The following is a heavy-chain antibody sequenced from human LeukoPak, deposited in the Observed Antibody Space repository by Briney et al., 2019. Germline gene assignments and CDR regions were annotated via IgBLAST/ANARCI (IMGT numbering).Heavy chain of an antibody. CDR2: VSFHGTDK. CDR3: ARGLAYYYDSSAYFLDY. Sequence: QPGGSLRLSCAASGFTFSNYAMHWVRQAPGKGLDWVAVVSFHGTDKFYADSVKGRFTISRDNSKNTLYLQMNSLRPEDTAVYYCARGLAYYYDSSAYFLDYWGQGTLVTVSS. J-gene: IGHJ4*02. V-gene: IGHV3-30*04. D-gene: IGHD3-22*01. CDR1: GFTFSNYA.